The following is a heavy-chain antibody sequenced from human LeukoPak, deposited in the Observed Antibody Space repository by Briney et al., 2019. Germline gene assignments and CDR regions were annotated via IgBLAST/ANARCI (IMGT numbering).Heavy chain of an antibody. CDR1: GYSFTSYW. J-gene: IGHJ4*02. Sequence: GESLKISCKGSGYSFTSYWIGWVRQIPGKGLEGMGIIYPGDSDTRYSPSFQGQVTISADKSISTAHLQWSSLKASDPAMYYCARGYCSGGSCYPTDYWGLGTLVTVSS. CDR2: IYPGDSDT. CDR3: ARGYCSGGSCYPTDY. V-gene: IGHV5-51*01. D-gene: IGHD2-15*01.